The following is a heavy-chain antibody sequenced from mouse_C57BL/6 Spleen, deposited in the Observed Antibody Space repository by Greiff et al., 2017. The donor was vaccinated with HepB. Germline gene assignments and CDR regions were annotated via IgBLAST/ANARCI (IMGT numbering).Heavy chain of an antibody. CDR2: ISSGGDYI. CDR3: TRDREFITTVVEDWYFDV. CDR1: GFTFSSYA. D-gene: IGHD1-1*01. Sequence: EVQRVESGEGLVKPGGSLKLSCAASGFTFSSYAMSWVRQTPEKRLEWVAYISSGGDYIYYADTVKGRFTISRDNARNTLYLQMSSLKSEDTAMYYCTRDREFITTVVEDWYFDVWGTGTTVTVSS. V-gene: IGHV5-9-1*02. J-gene: IGHJ1*03.